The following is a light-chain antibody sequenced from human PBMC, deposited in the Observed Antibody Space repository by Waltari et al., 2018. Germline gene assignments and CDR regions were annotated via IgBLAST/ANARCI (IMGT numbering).Light chain of an antibody. CDR1: SGSPSRPSY. Sequence: QTVVTQAPSLSVSPGGTVTLTSALTSGSPSRPSYPSWYQQSPGQTPRTLVYKANIRSSGVPDRFSGSVLGNKAVLIITGAQAEDESTYYCLLYMGSGMWVFGGGTKLTVL. CDR2: KAN. J-gene: IGLJ3*02. V-gene: IGLV8-61*01. CDR3: LLYMGSGMWV.